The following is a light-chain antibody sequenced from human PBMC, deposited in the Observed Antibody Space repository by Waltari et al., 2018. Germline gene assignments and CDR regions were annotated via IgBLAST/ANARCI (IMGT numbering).Light chain of an antibody. Sequence: QLVLTQSPSASAPLGASVKLTCTLSSRHSSHILAWLPQQPGKGPRYLMKGKSDGSDRKGDEIPDRFSGSSSGAARYLTISSLQSEDEADYYCETGGHGTWVFGGGTKLTVL. CDR1: SRHSSHI. CDR3: ETGGHGTWV. V-gene: IGLV4-69*01. J-gene: IGLJ3*02. CDR2: GKSDGSD.